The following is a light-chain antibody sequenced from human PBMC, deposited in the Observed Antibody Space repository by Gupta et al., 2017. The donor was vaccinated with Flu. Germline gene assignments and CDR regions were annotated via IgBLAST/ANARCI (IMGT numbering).Light chain of an antibody. CDR2: KDS. CDR3: QSADSSGTSRV. CDR1: ALPNQY. V-gene: IGLV3-25*03. Sequence: GQTARITCSGDALPNQYAYWYQQKPGQAPVLVIYKDSERPSGIPERFSGSSSGTTLTLTISGVQAEHEAHYYCQSADSSGTSRVFDGACKLSVL. J-gene: IGLJ3*02.